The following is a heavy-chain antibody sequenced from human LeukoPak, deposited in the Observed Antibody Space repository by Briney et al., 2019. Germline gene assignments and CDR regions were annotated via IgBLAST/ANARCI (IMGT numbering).Heavy chain of an antibody. CDR3: ARLSNYDILTGNSWFDS. V-gene: IGHV4-59*08. CDR1: GGSISGYY. J-gene: IGHJ5*01. Sequence: SETLSLTCTVSGGSISGYYWSWIRQPPGKGLEWIGYIYYSGSTNYNPSLKSRATISVDRSKTQFFLKLRSVAAADTAVYYCARLSNYDILTGNSWFDSWGQGTLVTVSS. CDR2: IYYSGST. D-gene: IGHD3-9*01.